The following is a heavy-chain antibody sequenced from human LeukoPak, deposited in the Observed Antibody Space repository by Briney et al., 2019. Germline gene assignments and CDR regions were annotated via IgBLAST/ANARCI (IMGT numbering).Heavy chain of an antibody. Sequence: SEALSLTCTVSGGSIRSSSYFWGWIRQPPGKGLEWIGNIYYSGSSYYNPSLKSRVTISVDTSKNQFSLKMSSVTAADTAVFYCARQSGVSSDNYFGMDAWGQGTTVTVSS. V-gene: IGHV4-39*01. J-gene: IGHJ6*02. CDR1: GGSIRSSSYF. CDR3: ARQSGVSSDNYFGMDA. D-gene: IGHD1-26*01. CDR2: IYYSGSS.